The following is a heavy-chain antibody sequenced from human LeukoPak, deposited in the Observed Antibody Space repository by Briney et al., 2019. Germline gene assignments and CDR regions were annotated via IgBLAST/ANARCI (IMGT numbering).Heavy chain of an antibody. D-gene: IGHD3-10*01. CDR3: ASFYGSGRGDY. CDR2: INWNGGST. Sequence: PGGSLRLSCAASGFTFDDYGMSWVRQAPGKGLEWVSGINWNGGSTGYADSVKGRFTISRDNAKNSLYLQMNSLRAEDTALYHCASFYGSGRGDYWGQGTLVTVSS. CDR1: GFTFDDYG. J-gene: IGHJ4*02. V-gene: IGHV3-20*01.